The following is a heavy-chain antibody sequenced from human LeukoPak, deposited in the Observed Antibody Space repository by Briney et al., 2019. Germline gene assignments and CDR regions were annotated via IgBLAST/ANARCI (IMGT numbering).Heavy chain of an antibody. V-gene: IGHV4-59*01. D-gene: IGHD6-19*01. CDR3: ARGVGDSSGWYWFDP. CDR2: IYYSGST. Sequence: PSETLSLTCTVSGGPISSYYWSWIRQPPGKGLEWIGYIYYSGSTNYNPSLKSRVTISVDTSKNQFSLKLSSVTAADTAVYYCARGVGDSSGWYWFDPWGQGTLVTVSS. CDR1: GGPISSYY. J-gene: IGHJ5*02.